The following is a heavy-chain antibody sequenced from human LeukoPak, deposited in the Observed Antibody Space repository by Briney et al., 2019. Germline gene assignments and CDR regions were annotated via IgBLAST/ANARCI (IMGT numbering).Heavy chain of an antibody. J-gene: IGHJ6*02. CDR2: ISGSGGST. Sequence: GGSLRLSCAASGFTFSSYAMSWVRQAPGKGLEWVSAISGSGGSTYYADSVKGRFTISRDNSKNTLYLQMNSLRAEDTAVYYCARDFYGSGLGGMDVWGQGTTVTVSS. CDR3: ARDFYGSGLGGMDV. CDR1: GFTFSSYA. D-gene: IGHD3-10*01. V-gene: IGHV3-23*01.